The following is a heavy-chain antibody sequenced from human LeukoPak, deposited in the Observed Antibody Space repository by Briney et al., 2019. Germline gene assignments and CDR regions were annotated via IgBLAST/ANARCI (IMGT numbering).Heavy chain of an antibody. V-gene: IGHV3-33*01. J-gene: IGHJ4*02. D-gene: IGHD2-21*02. CDR2: IWYDGSNK. CDR3: ARGRGGPGYYYFGY. Sequence: GGSLRLSCAASGFTFSSYGMHWVRQAPGKGLEWVAVIWYDGSNKYYADSVKGRFTISRDNSKNTLYLQMNSLRAEDTAVYYCARGRGGPGYYYFGYWGQGTLVTVSS. CDR1: GFTFSSYG.